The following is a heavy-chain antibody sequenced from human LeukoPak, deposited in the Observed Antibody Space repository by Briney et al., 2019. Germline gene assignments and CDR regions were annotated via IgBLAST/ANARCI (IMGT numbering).Heavy chain of an antibody. CDR2: IIPILGIA. Sequence: GASVKVSCKASGGTFSSYAISWVRQAPGQGLEWMGRIIPILGIANYAQKFQGRVTITADKSMSTAYMELSSLRSEDTAVYYCARELAIPAAIQWGQGTLVTVSS. D-gene: IGHD2-2*01. J-gene: IGHJ4*02. V-gene: IGHV1-69*04. CDR3: ARELAIPAAIQ. CDR1: GGTFSSYA.